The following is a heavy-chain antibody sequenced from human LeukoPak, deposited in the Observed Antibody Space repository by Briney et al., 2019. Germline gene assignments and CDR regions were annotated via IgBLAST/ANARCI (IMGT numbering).Heavy chain of an antibody. CDR2: ILYSGTT. CDR1: GASVTSYY. J-gene: IGHJ5*02. V-gene: IGHV4-59*02. D-gene: IGHD3-16*01. Sequence: PSETLSLTCTVSGASVTSYYWNWIRQPPGKGLEWIGYILYSGTTNYNPSLNSRVTMSLDTSKNQFSLELSSVTAADTAVYYCARRIIARGLGQENWFDPWGQGILVTASS. CDR3: ARRIIARGLGQENWFDP.